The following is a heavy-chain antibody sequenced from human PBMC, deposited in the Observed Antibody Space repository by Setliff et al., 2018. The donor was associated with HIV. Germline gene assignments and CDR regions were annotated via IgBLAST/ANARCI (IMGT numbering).Heavy chain of an antibody. J-gene: IGHJ4*02. D-gene: IGHD3-16*01. CDR1: GGSISSTNYF. CDR3: VNPSGAMGDFDS. CDR2: IYYHGST. V-gene: IGHV4-39*01. Sequence: SETLSLTCTVSGGSISSTNYFWGWIRQPPGMGLEWIGTIYYHGSTYYNPSLKSRVTISIDTSKNQFSLQLTSVTAADTAVYYCVNPSGAMGDFDSWGQGTLVTVSS.